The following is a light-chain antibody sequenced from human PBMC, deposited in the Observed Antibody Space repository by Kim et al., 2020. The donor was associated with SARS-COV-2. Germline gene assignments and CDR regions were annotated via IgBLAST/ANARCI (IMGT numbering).Light chain of an antibody. CDR2: GAS. V-gene: IGKV1-39*01. CDR3: QQSYTLPRT. CDR1: QAITSF. Sequence: ASVGDSVTLTCRTSQAITSFLHWYQQKPGKAPRLLILGASRLQSGTPLRFSGGVSGTEYTLTSTSRQPEDFATYYCQQSYTLPRTFGQGTKVDIK. J-gene: IGKJ1*01.